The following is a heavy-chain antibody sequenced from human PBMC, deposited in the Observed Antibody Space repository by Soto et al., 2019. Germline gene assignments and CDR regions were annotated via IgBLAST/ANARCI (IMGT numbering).Heavy chain of an antibody. CDR3: ARGFGDYGNYSYLDS. Sequence: PSETLSLTCTVSGGSISSYYWSWIRHSAGKGLEWIGRIFASGSTNYNPSLKSRVTMSVDTSKKYFSLKLTSVTAADTAVYYCARGFGDYGNYSYLDSWGQGAQVTVSS. D-gene: IGHD4-17*01. J-gene: IGHJ4*02. CDR1: GGSISSYY. CDR2: IFASGST. V-gene: IGHV4-4*07.